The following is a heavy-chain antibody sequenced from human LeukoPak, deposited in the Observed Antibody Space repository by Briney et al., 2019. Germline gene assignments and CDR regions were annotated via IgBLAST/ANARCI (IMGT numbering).Heavy chain of an antibody. CDR2: INSDGSST. CDR3: AREPRTMIIPERYFDY. D-gene: IGHD3-22*01. CDR1: GFTFSRYW. J-gene: IGHJ4*02. V-gene: IGHV3-74*01. Sequence: QPGGSLRLSCAASGFTFSRYWMHWVRQAPGKGLVWVSRINSDGSSTNYADSVKGRFTISRDNAKNTLYLQMNSLRVEDTAVYYCAREPRTMIIPERYFDYWGQGTLVTVSS.